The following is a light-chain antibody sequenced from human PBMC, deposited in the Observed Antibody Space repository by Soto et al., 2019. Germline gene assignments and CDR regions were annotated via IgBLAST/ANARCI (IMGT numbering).Light chain of an antibody. Sequence: VMTQSPATLSVSPGERAALSCRASQSVSTNLAWYQQKPGQPPRLLISGASSRATGIPDRFSGSGSGTDFTLTIDSLEPEDFALFYCQQRSSWPWTFGQGTKVDIK. V-gene: IGKV3-11*01. CDR3: QQRSSWPWT. CDR2: GAS. CDR1: QSVSTN. J-gene: IGKJ1*01.